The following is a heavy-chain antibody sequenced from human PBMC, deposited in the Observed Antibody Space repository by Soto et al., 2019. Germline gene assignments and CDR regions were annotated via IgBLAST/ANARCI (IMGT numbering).Heavy chain of an antibody. CDR3: ARDGSIVGANGFDP. CDR1: GYTFTGYY. V-gene: IGHV1-2*04. Sequence: ASVKVSCKASGYTFTGYYMHRVRQAPGQGLEWMGWINPNSGGTNYAQKFQGWVTMTRDTSISTAYMELSRLRSDDTAVYYCARDGSIVGANGFDPWGQGTLVTVSS. J-gene: IGHJ5*02. D-gene: IGHD1-26*01. CDR2: INPNSGGT.